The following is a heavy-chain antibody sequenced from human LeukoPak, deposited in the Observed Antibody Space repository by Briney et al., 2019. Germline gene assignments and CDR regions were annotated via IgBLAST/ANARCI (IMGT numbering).Heavy chain of an antibody. D-gene: IGHD3-10*01. CDR3: ARGRRGRPGLDY. Sequence: ETLSLSCAVYGGSFRGYYGRWVRQPPGKGREWSGEIYHSGSTKYNPSLKSRVTIPVDTSKNQFSLKLSSVTAGDTAVYYCARGRRGRPGLDYWGQGTLVPVSS. V-gene: IGHV4-34*01. CDR2: IYHSGST. CDR1: GGSFRGYY. J-gene: IGHJ4*02.